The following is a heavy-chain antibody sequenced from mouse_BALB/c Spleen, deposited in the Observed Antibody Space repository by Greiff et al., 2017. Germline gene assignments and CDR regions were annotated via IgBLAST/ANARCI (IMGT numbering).Heavy chain of an antibody. V-gene: IGHV1-4*01. CDR2: INPSSGYT. CDR3: ARWSVFAY. Sequence: QVQLKESGAELARPGASVKMSCKASGYTFTRYTMHWVKQRPGQGLEWIGYINPSSGYTNYNQKFKDKATLTADKSSSTAYMQLSSLTSEDSAVYYCARWSVFAYWGQGTLVTVSA. J-gene: IGHJ3*01. CDR1: GYTFTRYT.